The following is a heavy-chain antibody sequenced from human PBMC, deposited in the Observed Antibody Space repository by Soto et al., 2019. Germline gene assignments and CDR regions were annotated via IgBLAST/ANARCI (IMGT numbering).Heavy chain of an antibody. CDR2: IYYSGST. V-gene: IGHV4-59*01. D-gene: IGHD1-26*01. J-gene: IGHJ5*02. CDR3: ARSLYSGSYTNWFDP. CDR1: GGSISSYY. Sequence: SETLSLTCTVSGGSISSYYWSWIRQPSGKGLEYIGYIYYSGSTNYNPSLKSRVTISVDTSKKQFSLKLSSVTAADTAVYYCARSLYSGSYTNWFDPWGQGTLVTVSS.